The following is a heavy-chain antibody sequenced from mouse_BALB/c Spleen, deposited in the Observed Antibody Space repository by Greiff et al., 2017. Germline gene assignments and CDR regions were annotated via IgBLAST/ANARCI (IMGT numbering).Heavy chain of an antibody. CDR1: GFAFSSYD. J-gene: IGHJ4*01. CDR2: ISSGGGST. Sequence: EVQGVESGGGLVKPGGSLKLSCAASGFAFSSYDMSWVRQTPEKRLEWVAYISSGGGSTYYPDTVKGRFTISRDNAKNTQYLQMSSLKSEDTAMYYCARQDYGSSYRAMDYWGQGTSVTVSS. D-gene: IGHD1-1*01. V-gene: IGHV5-12-1*01. CDR3: ARQDYGSSYRAMDY.